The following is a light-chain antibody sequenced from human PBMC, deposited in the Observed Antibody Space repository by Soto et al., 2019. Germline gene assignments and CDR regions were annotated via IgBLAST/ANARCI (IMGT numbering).Light chain of an antibody. Sequence: NFLLTQPHSVSESPGKTVTISCTRSSGSNATNYVQWIQQRPGSVSPTVIYEDNQGPSGVPDRFSGSIDSSSKSASLTIPGLTTEDEAYYHCQPWGSGNQVIVVGGAKPTGL. J-gene: IGLJ2*01. CDR2: EDN. V-gene: IGLV6-57*04. CDR3: QPWGSGNQVI. CDR1: SGSNATNY.